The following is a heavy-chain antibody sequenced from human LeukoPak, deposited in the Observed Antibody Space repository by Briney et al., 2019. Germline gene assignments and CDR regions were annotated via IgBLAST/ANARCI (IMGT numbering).Heavy chain of an antibody. CDR1: GGSVSSGSYY. J-gene: IGHJ4*02. CDR2: IYYSGST. V-gene: IGHV4-61*01. D-gene: IGHD3-9*01. Sequence: SETLSLTCTVSGGSVSSGSYYWSWIRQPPGKGLEWIGYIYYSGSTYYNPSLKSRVTISVDTSKNQFSLKLSSVTAADTAVYYCARAGLGVYYDILTGYYYFDYWGQGTLVTVSS. CDR3: ARAGLGVYYDILTGYYYFDY.